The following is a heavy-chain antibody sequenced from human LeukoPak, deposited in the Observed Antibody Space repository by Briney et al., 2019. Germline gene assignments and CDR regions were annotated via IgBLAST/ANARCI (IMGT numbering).Heavy chain of an antibody. CDR2: IYHSGST. Sequence: SETLSLTCTVSGGSISSGDYYWSWIRQPPGKGLEWIGEIYHSGSTNYNPSLKSRVTISVDKSKNQFSLKLSSVTAADTAVYYCARDQDKMTTVTNYYYYGMDVWGQGTTVTVSS. J-gene: IGHJ6*02. CDR1: GGSISSGDYY. V-gene: IGHV4-39*07. CDR3: ARDQDKMTTVTNYYYYGMDV. D-gene: IGHD4-17*01.